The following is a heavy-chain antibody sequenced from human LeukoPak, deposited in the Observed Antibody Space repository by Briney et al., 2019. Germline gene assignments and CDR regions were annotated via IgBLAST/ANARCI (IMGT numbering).Heavy chain of an antibody. D-gene: IGHD3-9*01. J-gene: IGHJ4*02. Sequence: ASVKVSCKASGYTFTSYGISWVRQAPGQGLEWMGWISAYNGNTNYAQKLQGRVTMTTDTSTSTAYMELRSLRSGDTAVYYCARAITRPANYDILTGYYPFDYWGQGTLVTVSS. V-gene: IGHV1-18*01. CDR3: ARAITRPANYDILTGYYPFDY. CDR2: ISAYNGNT. CDR1: GYTFTSYG.